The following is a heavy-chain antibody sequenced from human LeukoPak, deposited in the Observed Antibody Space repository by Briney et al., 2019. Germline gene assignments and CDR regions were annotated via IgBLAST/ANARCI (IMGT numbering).Heavy chain of an antibody. D-gene: IGHD6-19*01. CDR1: GFTFSTYA. CDR2: ISASGGST. Sequence: GGSLRLSCAASGFTFSTYAMSLVRQAPGKGLEWVSAISASGGSTYYADSVKGRFTISRDNSRNTLYLQMNSLRAEDTAVYHCAKEVVGWYDYWGQGTLVTVSS. CDR3: AKEVVGWYDY. J-gene: IGHJ4*02. V-gene: IGHV3-23*01.